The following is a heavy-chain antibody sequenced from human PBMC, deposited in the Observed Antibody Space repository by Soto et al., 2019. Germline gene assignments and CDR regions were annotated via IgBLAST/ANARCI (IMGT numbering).Heavy chain of an antibody. J-gene: IGHJ3*01. CDR1: GFTFSDHY. D-gene: IGHD1-1*01. CDR2: IRDKGNSHTT. CDR3: ARASQGGLQPDVFDV. Sequence: EVQLVESGGGLVQPGGSLRLSCAASGFTFSDHYMDWVRQAPRKGLEWVGRIRDKGNSHTTEYAASVKDRFTISRDDSKNSLYLQMNSLKSEDTAVYSCARASQGGLQPDVFDVWGQGTMVTVSS. V-gene: IGHV3-72*01.